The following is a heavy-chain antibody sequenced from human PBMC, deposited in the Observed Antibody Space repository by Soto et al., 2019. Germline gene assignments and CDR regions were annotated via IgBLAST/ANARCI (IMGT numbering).Heavy chain of an antibody. D-gene: IGHD2-21*02. CDR3: ARGGDCCGDCYPSRAFDI. Sequence: QVPLVQSGAEVKKPGASVKVSCKASGYTFTSYGISWVRQAPGQGLEWMGWISAYNGNTNYAQKLQGRVTMTTETSTSTAYMGLRSLRSADTAVYYCARGGDCCGDCYPSRAFDIWGQGTMVTVSS. J-gene: IGHJ3*02. CDR1: GYTFTSYG. CDR2: ISAYNGNT. V-gene: IGHV1-18*01.